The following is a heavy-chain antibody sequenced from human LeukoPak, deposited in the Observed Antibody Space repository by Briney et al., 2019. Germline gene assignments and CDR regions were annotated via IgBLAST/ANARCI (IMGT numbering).Heavy chain of an antibody. CDR3: ARSQEWLESNFDY. J-gene: IGHJ4*02. CDR2: IWYDGSNK. Sequence: GRSLRLSCAASGFTFSSYGMHWVRQAPGKGLEWVAVIWYDGSNKYYADSVKGRFTISRDNSKNTLYLQMNSLRAEDTAVYYCARSQEWLESNFDYWGQGTLVTVSS. D-gene: IGHD6-19*01. V-gene: IGHV3-33*01. CDR1: GFTFSSYG.